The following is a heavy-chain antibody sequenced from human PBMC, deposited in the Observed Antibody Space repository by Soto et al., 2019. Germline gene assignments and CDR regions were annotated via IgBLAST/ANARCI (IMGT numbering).Heavy chain of an antibody. CDR2: TSANNGNT. J-gene: IGHJ4*02. D-gene: IGHD3-9*01. CDR3: ASGRMDILGTCAH. CDR1: GYTFTGYY. Sequence: EASVKVSCKASGYTFTGYYIHWVRQAPGQGLEWMGWTSANNGNTNYAQKLQGRLTMTRDTSISTAYMDLSGLRSEDTAVYYCASGRMDILGTCAHWGQGTRVTVSS. V-gene: IGHV1-2*02.